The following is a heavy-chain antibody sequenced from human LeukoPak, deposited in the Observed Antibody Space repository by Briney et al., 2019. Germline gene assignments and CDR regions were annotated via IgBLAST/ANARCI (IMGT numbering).Heavy chain of an antibody. CDR3: ARERAYCGADCYRYFDY. D-gene: IGHD2-21*02. Sequence: PSETLSLTCTVSGGSISSFYWSWIRQPPEKGLEWIGYVYYSGSTNYNPSLKSRVTISVDTSKKQFSLKLSSVTAADTAVYYCARERAYCGADCYRYFDYWGQGTLVTVSS. CDR2: VYYSGST. V-gene: IGHV4-59*01. J-gene: IGHJ4*02. CDR1: GGSISSFY.